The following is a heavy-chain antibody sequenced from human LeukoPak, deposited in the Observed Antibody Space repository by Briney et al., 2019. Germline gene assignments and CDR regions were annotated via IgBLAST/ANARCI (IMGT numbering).Heavy chain of an antibody. Sequence: SETLSLTCAVYGGSFSGYYWGWIRQPPGKGLEWIGSIYYSGSTYYNPSLKSRVTISVDTSKNQFSLKLSSVTAADTAVYYCARNPPTYYYDSSGYYGGHLDYWGQGTLVTVSS. J-gene: IGHJ4*02. D-gene: IGHD3-22*01. CDR3: ARNPPTYYYDSSGYYGGHLDY. V-gene: IGHV4-39*01. CDR1: GGSFSGYY. CDR2: IYYSGST.